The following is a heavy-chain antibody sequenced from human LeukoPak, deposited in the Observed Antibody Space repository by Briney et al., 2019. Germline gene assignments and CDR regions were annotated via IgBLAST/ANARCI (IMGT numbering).Heavy chain of an antibody. CDR3: VSHSDPLTSYSFDY. D-gene: IGHD3-9*01. CDR2: IDSGVNT. Sequence: GGSLRLSCAASGFTVSSYYVSWVRQAPGKGLEWVSIIDSGVNTYYAEAVRGRFTISRDNSNNTRSLQMNNLRAEDTAVYYCVSHSDPLTSYSFDYWGQGTLVSVSS. J-gene: IGHJ4*02. CDR1: GFTVSSYY. V-gene: IGHV3-53*01.